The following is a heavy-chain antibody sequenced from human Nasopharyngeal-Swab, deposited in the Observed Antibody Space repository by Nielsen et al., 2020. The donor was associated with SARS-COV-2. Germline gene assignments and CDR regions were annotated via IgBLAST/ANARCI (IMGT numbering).Heavy chain of an antibody. CDR3: ASAYYDFWSGDEYYFDY. CDR2: ISSSSSYI. V-gene: IGHV3-21*01. D-gene: IGHD3-3*01. J-gene: IGHJ4*02. CDR1: GFTFSSYS. Sequence: GESLKISCAASGFTFSSYSMNWVRQAPGKGLEWVSSISSSSSYIYYADSVKGRFTISRDNAKNSLYLQMNSLRAEDTVVYYCASAYYDFWSGDEYYFDYWGQGTLVTVSS.